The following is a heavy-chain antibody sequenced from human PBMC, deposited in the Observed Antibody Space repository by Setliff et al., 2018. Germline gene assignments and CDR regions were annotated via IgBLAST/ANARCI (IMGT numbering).Heavy chain of an antibody. CDR2: IIPILGIA. Sequence: SVKVSCKASGGTFSSHAISWVRQAPGQGLEWMGGIIPILGIANYAQKFQGRVTITADKSTSTAYMELSSLRSEDTAVYYCARGGDYYDSSGFFSFPYYYYYMDVWGKGTTVTVSS. V-gene: IGHV1-69*10. J-gene: IGHJ6*03. D-gene: IGHD3-22*01. CDR1: GGTFSSHA. CDR3: ARGGDYYDSSGFFSFPYYYYYMDV.